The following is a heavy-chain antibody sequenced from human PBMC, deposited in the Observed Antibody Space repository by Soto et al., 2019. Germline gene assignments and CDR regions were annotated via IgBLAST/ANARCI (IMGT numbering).Heavy chain of an antibody. Sequence: LRLSFVASGFVFRDFGMHWVRQAPGQGLEWVALITYDGTYAHYASVVQGRFTISRDDDRDTVSLQMDSLRPEDSGIYYCAKARGANNWANYYGLDVWGQGTTVTVSS. J-gene: IGHJ6*02. V-gene: IGHV3-30*18. CDR3: AKARGANNWANYYGLDV. CDR2: ITYDGTYA. D-gene: IGHD2-15*01. CDR1: GFVFRDFG.